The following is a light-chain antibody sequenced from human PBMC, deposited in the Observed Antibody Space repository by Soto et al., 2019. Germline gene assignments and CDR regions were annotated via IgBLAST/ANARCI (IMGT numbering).Light chain of an antibody. CDR3: QQYNNWPHT. Sequence: VLTQSPATLSVTPGERATLCCRARQSVSSKLAWFQQKPAQAPSLLIYGVSTRAIGVPVRFSGSGSGTEFTLTINILQSEDFAVYYCQQYNNWPHTFGQGTKV. V-gene: IGKV3-15*01. CDR1: QSVSSK. CDR2: GVS. J-gene: IGKJ2*01.